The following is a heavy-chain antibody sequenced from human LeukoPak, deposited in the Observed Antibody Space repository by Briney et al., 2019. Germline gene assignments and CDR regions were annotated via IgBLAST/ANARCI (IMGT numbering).Heavy chain of an antibody. CDR1: GFTFNTYA. J-gene: IGHJ4*02. CDR2: IYGSGGCT. CDR3: AKTTVGYSSGRYPGWPADC. Sequence: GGSLRLSCAASGFTFNTYAIYWVRQAPGKGLEWVSGIYGSGGCTYYADSVKGRFTISRDNSKNTVYLQMNSLTADDTAIYYCAKTTVGYSSGRYPGWPADCWGQGTLVTVSS. D-gene: IGHD6-19*01. V-gene: IGHV3-23*01.